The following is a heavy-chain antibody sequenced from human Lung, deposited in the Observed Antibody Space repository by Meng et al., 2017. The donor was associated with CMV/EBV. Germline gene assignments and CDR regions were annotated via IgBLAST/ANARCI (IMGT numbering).Heavy chain of an antibody. J-gene: IGHJ3*02. D-gene: IGHD3-10*01. CDR3: ARDRGAVDI. Sequence: GESXKISCAASGFNFSYFWMSWVRQAPGKGLEWVANIKQDGSEKYYVDSVEGRFTISRDNVKNSLYLQMNSLRTEDTAGYYCARDRGAVDIWGQGTVVTVSS. CDR2: IKQDGSEK. V-gene: IGHV3-7*01. CDR1: GFNFSYFW.